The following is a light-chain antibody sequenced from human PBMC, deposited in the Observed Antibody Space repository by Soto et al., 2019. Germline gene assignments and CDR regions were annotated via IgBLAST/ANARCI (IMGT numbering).Light chain of an antibody. CDR2: DAF. J-gene: IGKJ2*01. Sequence: VLTQSPDVLSLSPGQTATLSCRASESVDRYVAWYQQKVGQAPRLLIYDAFTRATGVAARFSGSGSATDFTLTISSLEPEDFATYYCQQSYNTPRTLGQGTKLEIK. CDR1: ESVDRY. CDR3: QQSYNTPRT. V-gene: IGKV3-11*01.